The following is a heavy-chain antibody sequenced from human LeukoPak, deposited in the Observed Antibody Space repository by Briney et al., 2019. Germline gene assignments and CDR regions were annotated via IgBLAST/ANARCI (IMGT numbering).Heavy chain of an antibody. D-gene: IGHD1-26*01. J-gene: IGHJ4*02. CDR1: GYTFTSYD. V-gene: IGHV1-8*01. Sequence: ASVKVSCKASGYTFTSYDINWVRQATGQGLEWMGWMNPNSGNTGYAQKFHGRVTKTRNTSISTAYMELSSLRSEDTAGYDCARPLSRKSGSYSGYWGQGTLVTVSS. CDR3: ARPLSRKSGSYSGY. CDR2: MNPNSGNT.